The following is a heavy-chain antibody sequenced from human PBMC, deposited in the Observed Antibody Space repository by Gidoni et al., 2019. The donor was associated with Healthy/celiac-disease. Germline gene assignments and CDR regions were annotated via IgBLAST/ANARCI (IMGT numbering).Heavy chain of an antibody. D-gene: IGHD2-2*01. CDR2: IWYDGSNK. CDR1: GFTFSSYG. CDR3: ARGRLGYCSSTSCYESYYMDV. Sequence: QVQLVESGGGVVQPGRSLRLSCAASGFTFSSYGMHWVRQAPGKGLEWVAVIWYDGSNKYYADSVKGRFTISRDNSKNTLYLQMNSLRAEDTAGYYCARGRLGYCSSTSCYESYYMDVWGKGTTVTVSS. J-gene: IGHJ6*03. V-gene: IGHV3-33*01.